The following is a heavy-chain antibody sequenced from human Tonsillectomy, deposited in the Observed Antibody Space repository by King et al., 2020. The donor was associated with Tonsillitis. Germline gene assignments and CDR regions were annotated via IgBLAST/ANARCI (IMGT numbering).Heavy chain of an antibody. CDR2: MFCGGST. Sequence: VQLVESGGGLIQPGGSVRLSGSASGFPVTSNYLSGFRQAPGKGMEWVSFMFCGGSTFHADSVKGRFTISSDKSKNTLFLQMISLRAEDTAVYYCATRSIPYYYYAMDVWGQGTTVTVSS. J-gene: IGHJ6*02. CDR1: GFPVTSNY. CDR3: ATRSIPYYYYAMDV. V-gene: IGHV3-53*01.